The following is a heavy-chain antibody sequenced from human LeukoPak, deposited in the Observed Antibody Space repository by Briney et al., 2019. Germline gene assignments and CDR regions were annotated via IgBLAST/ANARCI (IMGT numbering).Heavy chain of an antibody. CDR3: ARNRYCSSSTCLRKYWSLDL. CDR1: GGSINGYY. D-gene: IGHD2-2*01. J-gene: IGHJ2*01. Sequence: SETLSLTCTVSGGSINGYYWSWIRQPPGKGLEWIGYIYYSGSTNYNPSLKSRVTISVDTSKNQFSLQLSSVTAADTAVYYCARNRYCSSSTCLRKYWSLDLWGRGTLVTVSS. CDR2: IYYSGST. V-gene: IGHV4-59*08.